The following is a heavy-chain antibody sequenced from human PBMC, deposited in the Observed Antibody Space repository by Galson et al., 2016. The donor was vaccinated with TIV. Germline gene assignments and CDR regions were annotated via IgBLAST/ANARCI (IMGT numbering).Heavy chain of an antibody. V-gene: IGHV1-46*01. D-gene: IGHD1-26*01. J-gene: IGHJ4*02. CDR2: IDPSGGGT. Sequence: SVKVSCKASGYIFTTYYIHWVRQAPGQGLEWMGVIDPSGGGTTYAQKFQARVTMTRDTSTSTVYMGLSSLKSEDTAVYYCTRDLGRRREYWGQGTLVTVSS. CDR3: TRDLGRRREY. CDR1: GYIFTTYY.